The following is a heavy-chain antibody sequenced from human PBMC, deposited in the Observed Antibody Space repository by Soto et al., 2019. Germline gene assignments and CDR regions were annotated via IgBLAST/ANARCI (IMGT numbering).Heavy chain of an antibody. Sequence: SETLSLTCTVSGGSVSSHYWSWIRQPAGKGLEWLGRLYNAERASYNPSLKGRATMSMDTSNNQFSLKLTSVTAADTAVYFCAREPLAHSYFDFWGQGTLVTVSS. CDR2: LYNAERA. CDR1: GGSVSSHY. J-gene: IGHJ4*02. CDR3: AREPLAHSYFDF. V-gene: IGHV4-4*07.